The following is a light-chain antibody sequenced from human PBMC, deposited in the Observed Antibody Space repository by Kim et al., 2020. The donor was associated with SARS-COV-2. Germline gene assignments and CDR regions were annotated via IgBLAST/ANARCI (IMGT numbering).Light chain of an antibody. Sequence: DIQMTPSLSTLSASVGDRVTITCRASQSVSSWLAWYQQKPGKAPKLLIYKASTLEGGVPSRFSGRGSGTEFTLTINSLQPDDFATYSFQQYNIHPYTFGQRTMLDI. J-gene: IGKJ2*01. CDR1: QSVSSW. CDR3: QQYNIHPYT. V-gene: IGKV1-5*03. CDR2: KAS.